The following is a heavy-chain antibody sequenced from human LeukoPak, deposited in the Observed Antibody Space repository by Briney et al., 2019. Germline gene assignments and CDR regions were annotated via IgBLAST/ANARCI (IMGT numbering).Heavy chain of an antibody. D-gene: IGHD1-1*01. V-gene: IGHV3-23*01. CDR1: GFTFCSYG. CDR3: AKPPLKYNYRVENY. CDR2: ISAGGGST. Sequence: GGSLRLSCAASGFTFCSYGMSWVRQAPGKGLEWVSAISAGGGSTYYADSVKGRFTISRDNSKNTLYLQMNSLRAEDTAVYYCAKPPLKYNYRVENYWGQGTLVTVSS. J-gene: IGHJ4*02.